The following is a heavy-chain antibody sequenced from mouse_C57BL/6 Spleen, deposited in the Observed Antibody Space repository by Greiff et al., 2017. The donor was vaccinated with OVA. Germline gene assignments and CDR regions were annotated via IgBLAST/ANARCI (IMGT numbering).Heavy chain of an antibody. CDR1: GYTFTDYN. CDR2: INPNNGGT. CDR3: ARGGYSNPFAY. D-gene: IGHD2-5*01. J-gene: IGHJ3*01. V-gene: IGHV1-22*01. Sequence: EVQLQESGPELVKPGASVKMSCKASGYTFTDYNMHWVKQSHGKSLEWIGYINPNNGGTSYNQKFKGKATLTVNKSSSTTYIELRSLTSEDSAVYYCARGGYSNPFAYWGQGTLVTVSA.